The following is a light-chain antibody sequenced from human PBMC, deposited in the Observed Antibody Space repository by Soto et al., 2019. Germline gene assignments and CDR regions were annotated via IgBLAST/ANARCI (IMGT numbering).Light chain of an antibody. CDR1: QGVRSD. Sequence: AIQMTQSPSSLSASVGDRVTITCRASQGVRSDLGWYQQKPGQAPELLIYAASILQSGVPSRFSGRGSGTEFTLTIDSLQPEDLATYFCLQDYSYPRTFGQGTKVEVK. CDR2: AAS. J-gene: IGKJ1*01. V-gene: IGKV1-6*01. CDR3: LQDYSYPRT.